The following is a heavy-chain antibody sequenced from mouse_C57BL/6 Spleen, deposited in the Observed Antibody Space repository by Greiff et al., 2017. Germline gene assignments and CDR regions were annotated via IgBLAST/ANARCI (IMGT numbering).Heavy chain of an antibody. CDR2: INPSNGGT. CDR3: ARLPFYYDPHYYAMDY. D-gene: IGHD2-4*01. CDR1: GYTFTSYW. Sequence: QVQLQQPGTELVKPGASVKLSCKASGYTFTSYWMHWVKQRPGQGLEWIGNINPSNGGTNYNEKFKSKATLTVDKSSSTAYMQLSSLTSEDSAVFSCARLPFYYDPHYYAMDYWGQGTSVTVSA. J-gene: IGHJ4*01. V-gene: IGHV1-53*01.